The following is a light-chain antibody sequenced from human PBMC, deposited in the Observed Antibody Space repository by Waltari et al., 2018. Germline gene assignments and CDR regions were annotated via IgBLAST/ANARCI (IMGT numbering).Light chain of an antibody. V-gene: IGKV3-20*01. J-gene: IGKJ1*01. Sequence: EVVLTQSPGTLSLSPGERATLDCRASQSVGTSLAWYQQKPGQAPRLLIYGASRRATGIPDRFSGSGSGTDFSLTISRLEPEDFAVYYCQHYVRLPATFGQGTKVEI. CDR3: QHYVRLPAT. CDR1: QSVGTS. CDR2: GAS.